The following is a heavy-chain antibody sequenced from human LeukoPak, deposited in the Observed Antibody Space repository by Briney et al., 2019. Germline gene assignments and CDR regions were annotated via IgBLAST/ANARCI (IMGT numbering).Heavy chain of an antibody. CDR2: ISESGGNT. D-gene: IGHD3-10*01. CDR3: ARERGERGYFDY. V-gene: IGHV3-23*01. CDR1: GFTFSSDT. J-gene: IGHJ4*02. Sequence: PGGSLRLSCIASGFTFSSDTMAWVRQSPGKGLEWVSGISESGGNTYYIDSVKGRFTISRDNSKNTLYLQMNSLRAEDTAVYYCARERGERGYFDYWGQGTLVTVSS.